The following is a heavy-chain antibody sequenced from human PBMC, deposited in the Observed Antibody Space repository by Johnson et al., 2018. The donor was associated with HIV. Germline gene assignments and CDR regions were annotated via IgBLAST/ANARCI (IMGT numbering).Heavy chain of an antibody. CDR2: ISYDGSNK. D-gene: IGHD1-26*01. Sequence: VQLVESGGGVVQPGRSLRLSCAASGFTFSSYGMHWVRQAPGKGLEWVAVISYDGSNKYYADSVKGRFTISRDSSKNTLYLQMNSLRAEDTAVYYCARRYSGSYGAFDIWGQGTMVTVSS. V-gene: IGHV3-30*19. CDR3: ARRYSGSYGAFDI. CDR1: GFTFSSYG. J-gene: IGHJ3*02.